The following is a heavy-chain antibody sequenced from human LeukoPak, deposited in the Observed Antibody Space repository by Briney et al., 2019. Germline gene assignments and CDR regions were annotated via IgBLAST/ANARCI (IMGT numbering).Heavy chain of an antibody. Sequence: GGSLRLSCAASGFTFRSYSMNWVRQAPGKGLEWVSSISTSRSYIYYADSAKGRFTISRDNAKNSLYLQMNSLRAEDTAVYYCAELGITMIGGVWGKGTTVTISS. CDR2: ISTSRSYI. V-gene: IGHV3-21*01. J-gene: IGHJ6*04. CDR1: GFTFRSYS. D-gene: IGHD3-10*02. CDR3: AELGITMIGGV.